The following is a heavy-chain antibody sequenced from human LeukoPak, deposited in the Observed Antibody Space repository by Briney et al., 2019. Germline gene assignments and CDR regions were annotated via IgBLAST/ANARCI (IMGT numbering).Heavy chain of an antibody. CDR1: DGSISSSY. CDR2: VYHSGST. Sequence: SETLSLTCTVSDGSISSSYWSWIRQPPGKGLEWIGYVYHSGSTNDNPSLKSRVTTSLDTSNNQVSLELKSVTAADTAVYYCARVPVATGIGYYYYYGMDVWGQGTTVTVSS. CDR3: ARVPVATGIGYYYYYGMDV. J-gene: IGHJ6*02. D-gene: IGHD1-14*01. V-gene: IGHV4-59*01.